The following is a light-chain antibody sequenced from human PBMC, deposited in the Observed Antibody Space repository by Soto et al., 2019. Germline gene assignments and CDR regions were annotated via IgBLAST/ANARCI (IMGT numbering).Light chain of an antibody. V-gene: IGLV1-36*01. Sequence: QSVLTQPPSVSEAPRQRVTISCSGSRSNVGDNAVNWYQQLPGKAPKLLIYYDDLLTSGVSDRFSGSKSGTSASLAISGLQSEDEGDYYCEAWDDSLNGWVFGGGTQLTVL. CDR2: YDD. J-gene: IGLJ3*02. CDR1: RSNVGDNA. CDR3: EAWDDSLNGWV.